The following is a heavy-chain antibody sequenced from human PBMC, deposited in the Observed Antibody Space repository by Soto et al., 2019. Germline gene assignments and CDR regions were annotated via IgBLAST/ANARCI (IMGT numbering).Heavy chain of an antibody. V-gene: IGHV3-23*01. J-gene: IGHJ3*02. CDR2: ITATGGNT. CDR3: AKCMQAYWNYDAHHI. Sequence: GGSLRLSCAASGFTFSTYSMTWVRQAPGKGLEWVAHITATGGNTYYADSVRGRFTISRDTSGNTLYLQMNSLRAEDTALYYCAKCMQAYWNYDAHHIWGQGTMVTVSS. D-gene: IGHD1-7*01. CDR1: GFTFSTYS.